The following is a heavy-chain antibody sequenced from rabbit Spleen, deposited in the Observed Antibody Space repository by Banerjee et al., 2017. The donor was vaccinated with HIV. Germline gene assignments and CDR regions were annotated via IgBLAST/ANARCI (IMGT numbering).Heavy chain of an antibody. CDR2: IDSGSSGFT. CDR3: ARVRATVDGYWDL. Sequence: QEQLVESGGGLVKPGASLTLTCIASGVSFSDNSYMCWVRQAPGKGLEWIACIDSGSSGFTYFASWAKGRFTISKTSSTTVTLHMTSLTAADTATYFCARVRATVDGYWDLWGPGTLVTVS. V-gene: IGHV1S45*01. J-gene: IGHJ6*01. CDR1: GVSFSDNSY. D-gene: IGHD1-1*01.